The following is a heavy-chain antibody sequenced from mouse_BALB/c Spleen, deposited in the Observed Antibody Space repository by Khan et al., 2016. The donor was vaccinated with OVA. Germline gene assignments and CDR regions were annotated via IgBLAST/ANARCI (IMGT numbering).Heavy chain of an antibody. CDR1: GYSITSGYG. J-gene: IGHJ2*01. CDR2: ISYSGST. D-gene: IGHD1-2*01. V-gene: IGHV3-2*02. Sequence: EVQLQESGPGLVKPSQSLSLTCTVTGYSITSGYGWNWIRQFPGNKLEWMGYISYSGSTNYNQSLKSRTSITRDTSKNQVFLQLNSVTTEDTATYYCARTARIKYWGQGTTLTVSS. CDR3: ARTARIKY.